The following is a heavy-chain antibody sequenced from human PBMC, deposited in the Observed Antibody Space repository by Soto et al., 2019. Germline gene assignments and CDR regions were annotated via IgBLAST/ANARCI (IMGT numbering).Heavy chain of an antibody. J-gene: IGHJ6*02. CDR2: IIPIFGTA. CDR1: GGTFSSYA. V-gene: IGHV1-69*13. Sequence: SVKVSCKASGGTFSSYAISWVRQAPGQGLEWMGGIIPIFGTANYAQKFQGRVTITADESTSTAYMELSSLRSEDTAVYYCARVGADYDILTGYSLYYYGMDVWGQGTTVTVSS. D-gene: IGHD3-9*01. CDR3: ARVGADYDILTGYSLYYYGMDV.